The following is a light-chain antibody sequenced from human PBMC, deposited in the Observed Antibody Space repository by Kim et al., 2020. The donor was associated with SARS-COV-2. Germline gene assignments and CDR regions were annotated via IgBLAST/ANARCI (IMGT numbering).Light chain of an antibody. CDR2: DAS. J-gene: IGKJ2*01. V-gene: IGKV1-33*01. Sequence: DIQMTQSPSSLSASVGDRVTITCQASHDISNYLNWYQQKPGRAPKLLIYDASNLETGVSSRFSGSGSGTDFTFTISSLQPEDIATYYRQQFDSFHTFGQGTKLEI. CDR3: QQFDSFHT. CDR1: HDISNY.